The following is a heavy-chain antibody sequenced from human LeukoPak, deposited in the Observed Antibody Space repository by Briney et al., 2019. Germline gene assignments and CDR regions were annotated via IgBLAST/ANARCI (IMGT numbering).Heavy chain of an antibody. J-gene: IGHJ4*02. CDR3: XRVVAAAGYDY. Sequence: SETLSLTCAVYGGSFSGYYWSWIRQPPGKGLEWIGEINHSGSTNYNPSLKSRVTISVDTSKNQFSLKLSSVTAADTAVYYCXRVVAAAGYDYWGQGTLVTVSS. D-gene: IGHD6-13*01. V-gene: IGHV4-34*01. CDR2: INHSGST. CDR1: GGSFSGYY.